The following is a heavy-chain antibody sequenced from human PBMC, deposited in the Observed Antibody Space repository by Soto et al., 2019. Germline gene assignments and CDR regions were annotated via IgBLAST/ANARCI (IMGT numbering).Heavy chain of an antibody. D-gene: IGHD3-9*01. CDR2: ISYDGSNK. J-gene: IGHJ6*02. Sequence: SLRLSCAASGFTFSSYGMHWVRQAPGKGLEWVAVISYDGSNKYYADSVKGRFTISRDNSKNTLYLQMNSLRAEDTAVYYCAKGLRYFDWGGDYGMDVWGQGTTVTVSS. CDR1: GFTFSSYG. V-gene: IGHV3-30*18. CDR3: AKGLRYFDWGGDYGMDV.